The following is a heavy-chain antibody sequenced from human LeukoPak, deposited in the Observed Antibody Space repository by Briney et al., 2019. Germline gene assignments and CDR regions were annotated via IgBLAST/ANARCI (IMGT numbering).Heavy chain of an antibody. V-gene: IGHV1-46*01. Sequence: ASVKVSCKASGYTFTSYYMHWVRQAPGQGLEWMGIINPSGGSTSYAQKFQGRVTMTRDTSTSTVYMELSSLRSEDTAVYYCARGKNLIMVRGVRDYGMDVWGQGTTVTVSS. CDR1: GYTFTSYY. J-gene: IGHJ6*02. CDR2: INPSGGST. D-gene: IGHD3-10*01. CDR3: ARGKNLIMVRGVRDYGMDV.